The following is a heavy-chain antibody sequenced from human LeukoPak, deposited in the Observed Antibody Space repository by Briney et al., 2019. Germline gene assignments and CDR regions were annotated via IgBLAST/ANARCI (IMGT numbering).Heavy chain of an antibody. V-gene: IGHV3-48*03. CDR3: VREGSSTWYEAFDI. CDR1: GFTFSSYE. Sequence: GGSLRLSCAASGFTFSSYEMNWVRQAPGKGLEWVSYISSSGSTIYYADSVKGRFTISRDNAKNSLYLQMNSLRAEDTAVYYCVREGSSTWYEAFDIWGQGTMVTVSS. CDR2: ISSSGSTI. D-gene: IGHD6-13*01. J-gene: IGHJ3*02.